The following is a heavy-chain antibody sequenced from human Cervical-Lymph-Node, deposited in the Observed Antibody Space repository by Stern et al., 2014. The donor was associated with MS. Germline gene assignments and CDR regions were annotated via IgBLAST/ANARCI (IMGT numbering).Heavy chain of an antibody. CDR1: GYTFTNTG. Sequence: VQLVESGPEVKKPGASVTVSCKASGYTFTNTGINWVRLAPGQGPERMGLVSTYNGNTKYAQKLRGRVAMTTDTSTSTAYMELRSLRSDDTAVYYCARGDDKTSYDYWGQGTLVTVSS. V-gene: IGHV1-18*01. CDR3: ARGDDKTSYDY. CDR2: VSTYNGNT. D-gene: IGHD1-1*01. J-gene: IGHJ4*02.